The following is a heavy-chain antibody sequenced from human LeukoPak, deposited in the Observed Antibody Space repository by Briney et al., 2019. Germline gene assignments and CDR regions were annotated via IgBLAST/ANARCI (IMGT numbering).Heavy chain of an antibody. CDR2: TYLDGSEK. CDR3: AKSRDAYNHGLT. Sequence: GGPLRLSCVASGFTFSSYGMHWVRQAPGKGLEWVAVTYLDGSEKYYADSVKGRFTISRDNSKNMLYLQMNSLRAEDTAMYYCAKSRDAYNHGLTWGRGTLVTVSS. V-gene: IGHV3-33*06. J-gene: IGHJ4*02. D-gene: IGHD5-24*01. CDR1: GFTFSSYG.